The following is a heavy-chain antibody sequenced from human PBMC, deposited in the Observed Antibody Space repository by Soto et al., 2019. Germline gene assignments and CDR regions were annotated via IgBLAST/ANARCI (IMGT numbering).Heavy chain of an antibody. J-gene: IGHJ4*02. CDR3: ARDCRDGYNGFDF. CDR1: GFTFNSYG. CDR2: IWYDGSNK. D-gene: IGHD5-12*01. V-gene: IGHV3-33*01. Sequence: PGGSLRLSCAASGFTFNSYGMHWVRQAPGKGLEWVAVIWYDGSNKYSADSVKGRFTISRDNSKNTLYLQMNSLRAEDTAVYYGARDCRDGYNGFDFWGQGTLVTVSS.